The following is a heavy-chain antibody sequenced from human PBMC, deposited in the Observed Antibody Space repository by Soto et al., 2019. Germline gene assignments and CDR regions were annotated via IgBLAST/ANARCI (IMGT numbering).Heavy chain of an antibody. V-gene: IGHV4-4*07. CDR3: GRDGTKTFRDWFDP. D-gene: IGHD1-1*01. CDR2: IYATGTT. Sequence: SETLSRTCTVCGASISGFYWSWIRKSAGKGLGWIGRIYATGTTDYNPSLKSRVMMSVDTSKKQFSLELRSVTAADTAVHYCGRDGTKTFRDWFDPWGQGISVTVS. J-gene: IGHJ5*02. CDR1: GASISGFY.